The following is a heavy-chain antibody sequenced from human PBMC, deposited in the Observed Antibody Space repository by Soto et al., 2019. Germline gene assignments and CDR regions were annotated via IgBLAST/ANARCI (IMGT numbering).Heavy chain of an antibody. CDR1: GYIFTNHY. J-gene: IGHJ4*02. V-gene: IGHV1-46*01. CDR2: IDPSGGST. CDR3: ARADYYDSSGFYYDC. Sequence: QVQLVQSGAEVKEPGASVKVSCKASGYIFTNHYIHWVRQAPGQGLEWMGIIDPSGGSTNYLQKFQGRITMTRDTSTSTAYMELSSLRSEDTAVYFCARADYYDSSGFYYDCWGPGSLVTVSS. D-gene: IGHD3-22*01.